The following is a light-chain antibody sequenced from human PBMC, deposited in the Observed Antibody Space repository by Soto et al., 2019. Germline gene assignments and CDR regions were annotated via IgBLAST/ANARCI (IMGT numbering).Light chain of an antibody. CDR1: QGISNY. CDR3: QKYNSALTWT. J-gene: IGKJ1*01. Sequence: DIQMTQSPSSLSASVGDRVTITCRASQGISNYLAWYQQKPGKVPKLLIYAASTLQSGVPSRFSGSGSGTDFTLTISSLQPEDVATDCCQKYNSALTWTFGQGTKVEIK. CDR2: AAS. V-gene: IGKV1-27*01.